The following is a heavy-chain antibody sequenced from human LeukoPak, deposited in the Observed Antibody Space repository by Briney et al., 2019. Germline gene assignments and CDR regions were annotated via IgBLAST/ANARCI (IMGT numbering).Heavy chain of an antibody. V-gene: IGHV1-18*01. CDR1: GYTFTSYG. Sequence: ASVKVSCKASGYTFTSYGISWVRQAPGQGLEWMGWISAYNGNTSYAQKLQGRVTMTTDTSTSTAYMELRSLRAEDTAVYYCAKVRYYYDIHYFDYWGQGTLVTVSS. D-gene: IGHD3-22*01. CDR2: ISAYNGNT. CDR3: AKVRYYYDIHYFDY. J-gene: IGHJ4*02.